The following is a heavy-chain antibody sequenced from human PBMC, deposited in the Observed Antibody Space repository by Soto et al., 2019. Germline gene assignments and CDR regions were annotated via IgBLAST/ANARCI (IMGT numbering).Heavy chain of an antibody. CDR1: GFTFSSYA. CDR3: ARWSPFRCTYYSNRFDY. CDR2: ISYDGSNK. V-gene: IGHV3-30-3*01. J-gene: IGHJ4*02. D-gene: IGHD3-10*01. Sequence: QVQLVESGGGVVQPGRSLRLSCAASGFTFSSYAMHWVRQAPGKGLEWVAVISYDGSNKYYADSVKGRFTISRDNSKNSLYPQMIRLRAEDTAVYYCARWSPFRCTYYSNRFDYWGQGTLVTVSS.